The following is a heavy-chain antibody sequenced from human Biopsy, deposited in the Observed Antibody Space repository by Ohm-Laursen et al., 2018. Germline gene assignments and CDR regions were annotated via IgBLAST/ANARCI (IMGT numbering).Heavy chain of an antibody. Sequence: ASVKVSCKASGGPFNNHAFSWVRQAPGQGLEWMGIINPRSGNTGYSQKFQVRVTMTTDTSTSTVYMELSSLSSEDTAVDYCAKKDDPLYYDTSGLFDYWGQGTLVTVSS. D-gene: IGHD3-22*01. V-gene: IGHV1-46*02. J-gene: IGHJ4*02. CDR3: AKKDDPLYYDTSGLFDY. CDR2: INPRSGNT. CDR1: GGPFNNHA.